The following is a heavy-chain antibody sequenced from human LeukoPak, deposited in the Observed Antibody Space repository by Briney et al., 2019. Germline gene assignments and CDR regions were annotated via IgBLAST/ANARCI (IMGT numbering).Heavy chain of an antibody. Sequence: GGSLRLSCAASGFTFSSYAMHWVRQAPGKGLEWVSAIKGRFTISRDNSKNTLYLQMNSLRAEDTAIYYCANWVEGSLQYFDYWGQGALVTVSS. CDR1: GFTFSSYA. J-gene: IGHJ4*02. CDR3: ANWVEGSLQYFDY. CDR2: I. V-gene: IGHV3-23*01. D-gene: IGHD3-10*01.